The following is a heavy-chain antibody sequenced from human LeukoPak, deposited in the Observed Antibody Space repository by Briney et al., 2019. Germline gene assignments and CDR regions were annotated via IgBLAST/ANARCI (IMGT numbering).Heavy chain of an antibody. CDR2: ISGSGGST. CDR1: GFTFSSYA. V-gene: IGHV3-23*01. D-gene: IGHD6-13*01. CDR3: AKGQQLVFNNRFDP. Sequence: GGSLRLSWAASGFTFSSYAMSWVRQAPAKGLEWVSAISGSGGSTYYADSVKGRFTISRDNSKNTLYLQMNSLRAEDTAVYYCAKGQQLVFNNRFDPWGQGTLVTVSS. J-gene: IGHJ5*02.